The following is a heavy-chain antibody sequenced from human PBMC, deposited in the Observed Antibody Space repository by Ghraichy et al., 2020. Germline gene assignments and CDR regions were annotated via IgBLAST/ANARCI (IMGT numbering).Heavy chain of an antibody. D-gene: IGHD2-21*02. CDR2: ISSSSSTI. CDR1: GFTFSSYS. Sequence: GGSLRLSCAASGFTFSSYSINWVRQAPGKGLEWVSYISSSSSTIYYADSVKGRFTISRDNAKNSLYLQMNSLRAEDTAVYYCARDLAYCGGDCYSDYWGQGTLVTVSS. J-gene: IGHJ4*02. V-gene: IGHV3-48*01. CDR3: ARDLAYCGGDCYSDY.